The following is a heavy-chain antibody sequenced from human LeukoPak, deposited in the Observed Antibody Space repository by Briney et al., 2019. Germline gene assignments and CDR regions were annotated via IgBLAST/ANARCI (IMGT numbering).Heavy chain of an antibody. CDR2: INWNGGST. J-gene: IGHJ3*02. CDR1: GFTFDDYG. Sequence: SGGSLLLSCAASGFTFDDYGMSWVRPAPGKGLEGVSGINWNGGSTCYADSVKGRFTISRDNAKNSLYLQMNSLRAEDTALYYCARDRSKYCTNGVCRGDAFDIWGQGTMVTVSS. CDR3: ARDRSKYCTNGVCRGDAFDI. D-gene: IGHD2-8*01. V-gene: IGHV3-20*04.